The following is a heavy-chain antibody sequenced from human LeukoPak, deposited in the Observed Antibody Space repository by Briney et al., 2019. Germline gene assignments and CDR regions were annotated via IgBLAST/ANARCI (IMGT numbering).Heavy chain of an antibody. Sequence: PSETLSLTCAVSGGSISSYYWSWIRQPPGKGLEWIGYIHYSGSTKYNPPLKSRVTISVDTSKNQFSLKLSSVTAADTAVYYCARGASSSGYSSSWLSYFDYWGQGTLVTVSS. D-gene: IGHD6-13*01. CDR3: ARGASSSGYSSSWLSYFDY. J-gene: IGHJ4*02. CDR1: GGSISSYY. CDR2: IHYSGST. V-gene: IGHV4-59*01.